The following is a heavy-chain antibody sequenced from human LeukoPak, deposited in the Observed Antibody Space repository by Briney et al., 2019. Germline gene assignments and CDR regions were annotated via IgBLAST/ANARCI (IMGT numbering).Heavy chain of an antibody. CDR1: GGSISSYY. J-gene: IGHJ6*03. Sequence: SETLSLTCTVSGGSISSYYWSWIRQPPGKGLEWIGYIYYSGSTNYNPSLKSRVTISVDTSKNQFSLKLSSVTAADTAVYYCARVTTRYCSGGSCYGYYYYYMDVWGKGTTVTVSS. V-gene: IGHV4-59*01. D-gene: IGHD2-15*01. CDR2: IYYSGST. CDR3: ARVTTRYCSGGSCYGYYYYYMDV.